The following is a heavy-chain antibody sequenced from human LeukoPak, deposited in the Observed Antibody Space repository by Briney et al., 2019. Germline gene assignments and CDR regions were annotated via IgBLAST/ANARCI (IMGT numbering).Heavy chain of an antibody. V-gene: IGHV4-39*01. J-gene: IGHJ1*01. CDR1: GDSISSSSYY. CDR3: ARRRYYDSTGFLD. Sequence: SETLSLTCSVSGDSISSSSYYWGWVRQPPGKGLEWIGDIYCSGRTYYDSSLKSRLTIGIDTSKNEFSLTLRSVTATDTAVYYCARRRYYDSTGFLDWGQGTLVSVSP. CDR2: IYCSGRT. D-gene: IGHD3-16*01.